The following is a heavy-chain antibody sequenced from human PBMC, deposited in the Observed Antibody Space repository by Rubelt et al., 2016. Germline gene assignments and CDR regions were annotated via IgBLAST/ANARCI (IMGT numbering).Heavy chain of an antibody. CDR3: ARLISETYYLSTFDV. J-gene: IGHJ3*01. CDR2: IYHTGNT. D-gene: IGHD1-26*01. CDR1: GGSIRSSNSHY. Sequence: QMQLQESGPGLVKPSETLSLTCTVSGGSIRSSNSHYWGWIRQPPGKGLEWIGSIYHTGNTYYNPSLKSRVTIPIDTYKNQFSLNVGSVTAADTAVYYCARLISETYYLSTFDVWGQGTMVTVSS. V-gene: IGHV4-39*01.